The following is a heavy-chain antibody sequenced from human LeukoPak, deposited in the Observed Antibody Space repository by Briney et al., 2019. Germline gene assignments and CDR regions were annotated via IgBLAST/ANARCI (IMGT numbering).Heavy chain of an antibody. D-gene: IGHD5-12*01. CDR1: GGSISGGSYY. J-gene: IGHJ4*02. Sequence: PSETLSLTCTVSGGSISGGSYYWSWIRQPAGKGLEWIGRIYTSGGTNYNPSLKSRVTISYTSKNQFSLKLNSVTAADTAVYYCARVSGYDWESFYDYWGQGTLVTVSS. V-gene: IGHV4-61*02. CDR2: IYTSGGT. CDR3: ARVSGYDWESFYDY.